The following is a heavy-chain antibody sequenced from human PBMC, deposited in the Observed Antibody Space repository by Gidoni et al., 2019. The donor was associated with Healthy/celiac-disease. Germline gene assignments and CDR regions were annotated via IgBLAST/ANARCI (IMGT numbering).Heavy chain of an antibody. D-gene: IGHD6-6*01. CDR2: SNNSGST. CDR1: GGSFRGYY. J-gene: IGHJ5*02. CDR3: ARAWIAARPMGWFDP. V-gene: IGHV4-34*01. Sequence: QVQLQQWGAGLLKPSEPLSLTCAVYGGSFRGYYWSWIRQPPGKGLEWIGESNNSGSTNYNASLKSRVTISVDTPKNQFSLKLSSVTAADTAVYYCARAWIAARPMGWFDPWGQGTLVTVSS.